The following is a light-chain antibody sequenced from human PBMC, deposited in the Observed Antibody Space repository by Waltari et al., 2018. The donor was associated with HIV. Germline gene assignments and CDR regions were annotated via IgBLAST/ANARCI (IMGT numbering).Light chain of an antibody. CDR2: EVT. Sequence: QSALTQPPSASGSPGQSVTISCTGTSSDVGGYNYVSWYQHHPGKAPKLIIFEVTKRPSWVPDRFSGSKSGNTASLTVSGLQAEDEADYYCSSYAGSNNYVFGSGTKVTVL. CDR1: SSDVGGYNY. J-gene: IGLJ1*01. V-gene: IGLV2-8*01. CDR3: SSYAGSNNYV.